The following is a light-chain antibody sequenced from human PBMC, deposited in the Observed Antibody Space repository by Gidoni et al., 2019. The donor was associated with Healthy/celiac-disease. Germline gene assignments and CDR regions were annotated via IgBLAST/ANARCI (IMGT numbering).Light chain of an antibody. Sequence: EIVLTQSPGNLSLSPGERATLSCRASQSVRSSYLAWYQQKPGQAPRLLIYGASSRATGIPDRFSGSGSGTDFTLTISRLEPEDFAVYSCQQYGSSPITFGPGTKVDIK. J-gene: IGKJ3*01. CDR1: QSVRSSY. CDR2: GAS. V-gene: IGKV3-20*01. CDR3: QQYGSSPIT.